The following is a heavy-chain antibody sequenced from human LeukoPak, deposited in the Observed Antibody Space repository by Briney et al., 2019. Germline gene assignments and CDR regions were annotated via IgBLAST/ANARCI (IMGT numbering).Heavy chain of an antibody. D-gene: IGHD3-10*01. Sequence: GASVKVSCKTSGYTFTTYGITWVRQAPGQGLEYMGRISAYNDNTNYAQNLQDRVTMTTDTSTSTAYMELRSLRSDDTAVYYCARDLKRPRGLIAYWGQGTLVTVSS. CDR3: ARDLKRPRGLIAY. CDR2: ISAYNDNT. V-gene: IGHV1-18*01. J-gene: IGHJ4*02. CDR1: GYTFTTYG.